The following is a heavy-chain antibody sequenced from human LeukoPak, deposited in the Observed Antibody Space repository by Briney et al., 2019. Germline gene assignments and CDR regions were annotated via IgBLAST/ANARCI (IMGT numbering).Heavy chain of an antibody. D-gene: IGHD2-8*01. CDR2: ISISSSPI. CDR1: GFIFSDYA. Sequence: GGSLRLSCAASGFIFSDYAMNWVRQAPGKGLEWVSFISISSSPIFYVDSVKGRFTISRDNANNSLYLQMNTLRAEDTAVYYCARGYCPNGICYSTDAFDNWGQGTMVTVSS. J-gene: IGHJ3*02. CDR3: ARGYCPNGICYSTDAFDN. V-gene: IGHV3-21*01.